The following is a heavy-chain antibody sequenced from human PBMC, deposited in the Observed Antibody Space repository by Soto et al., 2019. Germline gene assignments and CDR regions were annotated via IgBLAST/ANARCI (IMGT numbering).Heavy chain of an antibody. D-gene: IGHD6-19*01. Sequence: PGGSLRLSCAASGFIFRIHAISWVRQAPGKGLEWISTISGNGENTYYADSVKGQFTISRDNSKNTVYLQMNNLRVEDTAVYYCAKDRLYSSLWFPHPLYGMDVWGQGATVTVSS. J-gene: IGHJ6*02. CDR2: ISGNGENT. CDR3: AKDRLYSSLWFPHPLYGMDV. CDR1: GFIFRIHA. V-gene: IGHV3-23*01.